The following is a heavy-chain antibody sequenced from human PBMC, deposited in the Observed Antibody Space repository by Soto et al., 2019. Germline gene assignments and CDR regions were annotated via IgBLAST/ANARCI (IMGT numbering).Heavy chain of an antibody. CDR3: ASWAGGYSGYVDY. Sequence: QVQLQESGPGLVKPSQTLSLTCTVSGGSIGSGGNYWSWIRQLPGKGLEWIGYIYYSGSPYYNPSLKSRVTISVDTSKNQFSLKLSSVTAADTAVYYCASWAGGYSGYVDYWGQGTLVTVSS. V-gene: IGHV4-31*03. CDR2: IYYSGSP. D-gene: IGHD5-12*01. CDR1: GGSIGSGGNY. J-gene: IGHJ4*02.